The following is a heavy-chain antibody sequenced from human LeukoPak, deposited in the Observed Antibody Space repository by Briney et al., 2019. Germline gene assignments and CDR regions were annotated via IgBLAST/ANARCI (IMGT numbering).Heavy chain of an antibody. CDR3: ARGVVRDYASDY. J-gene: IGHJ4*02. CDR1: GFTFSDYY. V-gene: IGHV3-11*01. CDR2: ISGSGSTI. Sequence: GGSLRLSFAASGFTFSDYYMSWIRQAPGKGLEWVSYISGSGSTISYAASVKGRFTISRDNAKNSLYLQMNSLRAEDTAVYYCARGVVRDYASDYWGQGTLVTVSS. D-gene: IGHD3-10*01.